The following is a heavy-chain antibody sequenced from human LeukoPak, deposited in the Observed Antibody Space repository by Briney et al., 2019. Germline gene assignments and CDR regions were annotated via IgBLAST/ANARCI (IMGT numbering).Heavy chain of an antibody. CDR2: IYYSGST. J-gene: IGHJ4*02. CDR3: AGIWLFTVGY. D-gene: IGHD5-24*01. CDR1: GGSISSYY. V-gene: IGHV4-59*05. Sequence: PSETLSLTCTVSGGSISSYYWSWIRQPPGKGLEWIGSIYYSGSTYYNPSLKSRVTISVDTSKNQFSLKLSSVTAADTAVYYCAGIWLFTVGYWGQGTLVTVSS.